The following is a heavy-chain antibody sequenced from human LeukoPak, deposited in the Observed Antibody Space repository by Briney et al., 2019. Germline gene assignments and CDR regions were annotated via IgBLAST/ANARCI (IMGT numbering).Heavy chain of an antibody. D-gene: IGHD4-11*01. CDR2: IYHSGST. CDR3: AREADSNYVVY. V-gene: IGHV4-38-2*02. CDR1: GYSISSGYY. J-gene: IGHJ4*02. Sequence: PSETLSLTCAVSGYSISSGYYWGWIRQPPGEGLEWIGSIYHSGSTYYNPSLKSRVTISVDTSKNQFSLKLSSVPAADTAVYYCAREADSNYVVYWGQGTLVTVSS.